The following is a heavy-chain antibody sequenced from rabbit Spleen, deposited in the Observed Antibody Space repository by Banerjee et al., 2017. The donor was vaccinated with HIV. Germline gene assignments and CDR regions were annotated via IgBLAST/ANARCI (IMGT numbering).Heavy chain of an antibody. CDR2: IYTGSGGTT. Sequence: QSLEESGGDLVKTGTSLTLTCTVSGFSFSVGYDMCWVRQAPGKGLEWIACIYTGSGGTTGYASWAKGRFPMSKTSSDTVTLQMTILTAADTATYFCARDYAAYDGNGWYFTLWGPGTLVTVS. V-gene: IGHV1S40*01. CDR3: ARDYAAYDGNGWYFTL. D-gene: IGHD4-2*01. CDR1: GFSFSVGYD. J-gene: IGHJ4*01.